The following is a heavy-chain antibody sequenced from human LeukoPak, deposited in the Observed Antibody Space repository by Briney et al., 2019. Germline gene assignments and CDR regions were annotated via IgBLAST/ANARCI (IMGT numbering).Heavy chain of an antibody. CDR1: GYTLTELS. J-gene: IGHJ4*02. Sequence: ASVKVSCKVSGYTLTELSMHWVRQAPGKGLERMGGFDPEDGETIYAQKFQGRVTMTEDTSTDTAYMELSSLRSEDTAVYYCATSIYITMVRGVIIWPDYWGQGTLVTVSS. CDR3: ATSIYITMVRGVIIWPDY. CDR2: FDPEDGET. D-gene: IGHD3-10*01. V-gene: IGHV1-24*01.